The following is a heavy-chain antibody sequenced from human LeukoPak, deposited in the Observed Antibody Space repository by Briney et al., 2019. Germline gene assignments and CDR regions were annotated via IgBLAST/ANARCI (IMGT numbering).Heavy chain of an antibody. J-gene: IGHJ5*02. V-gene: IGHV5-51*01. D-gene: IGHD2-15*01. CDR1: GYRFATYW. CDR2: IFPGDSDT. Sequence: GESLKISCKGSGYRFATYWIAWVRQMPGKGLEWMGIIFPGDSDTRYSPSFQGQVTISADTSISTAYLQWSSLKASDTAMYFCARSGVQGSDLDTWGQGTLVTVSS. CDR3: ARSGVQGSDLDT.